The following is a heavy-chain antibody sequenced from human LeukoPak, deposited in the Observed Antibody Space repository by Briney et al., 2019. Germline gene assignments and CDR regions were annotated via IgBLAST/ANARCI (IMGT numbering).Heavy chain of an antibody. Sequence: GASVKVSCKVSGYTLTELSMHWVRQAPGKGLEWMGGFDPEDGETIYAQKFQGRVTMTEDTSTDTAYMELSSLRSEDTAVYYCAKGTSITFGGVIAPFDYWGQGTLVTVSS. CDR2: FDPEDGET. CDR3: AKGTSITFGGVIAPFDY. D-gene: IGHD3-16*02. V-gene: IGHV1-24*01. J-gene: IGHJ4*02. CDR1: GYTLTELS.